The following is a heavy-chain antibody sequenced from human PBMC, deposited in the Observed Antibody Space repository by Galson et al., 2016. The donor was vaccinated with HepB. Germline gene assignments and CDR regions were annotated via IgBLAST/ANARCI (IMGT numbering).Heavy chain of an antibody. CDR2: IWYDGSNK. CDR3: AKDRLQYFDWLFPDTFDI. J-gene: IGHJ3*02. V-gene: IGHV3-33*06. D-gene: IGHD3-9*01. CDR1: GFSFSNYG. Sequence: SLRLSCAASGFSFSNYGMHWVRQAPGKGLEWVAVIWYDGSNKYYADSVKGRLTISRDNSKNTLYLQMNSLRAEDTAVYYCAKDRLQYFDWLFPDTFDIWGQGTLVTVSS.